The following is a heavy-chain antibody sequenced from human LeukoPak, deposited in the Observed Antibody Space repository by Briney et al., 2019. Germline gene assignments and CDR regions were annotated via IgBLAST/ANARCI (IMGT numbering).Heavy chain of an antibody. CDR2: ISISGDGT. J-gene: IGHJ2*01. V-gene: IGHV3-23*01. CDR3: ARRPTCLGYVDV. CDR1: GFTFSKHA. Sequence: PGGSVRLSCAASGFTFSKHAMSWVRQAPGKGLEWVSVISISGDGTYYADSAKGRFTISRDNSKNTLYMQMKSLRAEDTAVYYCARRPTCLGYVDVWGRGTLVTVSS.